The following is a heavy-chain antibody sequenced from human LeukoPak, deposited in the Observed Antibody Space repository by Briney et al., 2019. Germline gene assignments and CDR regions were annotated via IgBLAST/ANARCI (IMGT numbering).Heavy chain of an antibody. J-gene: IGHJ4*02. D-gene: IGHD6-13*01. CDR3: AKNSGRIAAAGTDY. CDR2: ISYDGSNK. V-gene: IGHV3-30-3*02. Sequence: GGSLRLSCAASGFTFSSYAMHWVRQAPGKGLEWVAVISYDGSNKYYADSVKGRFTISRDNSKNTLYLQMNSLRAEDTAVYYCAKNSGRIAAAGTDYWGQGTLVTVSS. CDR1: GFTFSSYA.